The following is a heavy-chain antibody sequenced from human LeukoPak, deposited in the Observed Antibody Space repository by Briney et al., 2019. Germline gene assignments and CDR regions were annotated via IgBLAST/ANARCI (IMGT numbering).Heavy chain of an antibody. Sequence: GGSLRLSCAGSGFTFSRYWMSWVRQAPGKDLEWVANIKQDGSAKYYVDSVKGRFTTSRDNAKNSLYLQMNSLRVEDTAVYYCARDSTSDSLGYWGQGTLVIVSS. D-gene: IGHD2-21*01. V-gene: IGHV3-7*01. J-gene: IGHJ4*02. CDR2: IKQDGSAK. CDR1: GFTFSRYW. CDR3: ARDSTSDSLGY.